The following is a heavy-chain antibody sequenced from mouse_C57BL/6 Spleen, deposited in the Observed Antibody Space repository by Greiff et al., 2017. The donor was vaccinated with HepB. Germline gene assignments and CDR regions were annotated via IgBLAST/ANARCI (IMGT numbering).Heavy chain of an antibody. CDR2: ISGGGGNT. J-gene: IGHJ4*01. V-gene: IGHV5-9*01. CDR3: ARQGYGSSYCAMDY. Sequence: EVKLMESGGGLVKPGGSLKLSCAASGFTFSSYTMSWVRQTPEKRLEWVATISGGGGNTYYPDSVKGRFTISRDNAKNTLYLQMSSLRSEDTALYYCARQGYGSSYCAMDYWGQGTSVTVSS. CDR1: GFTFSSYT. D-gene: IGHD1-1*01.